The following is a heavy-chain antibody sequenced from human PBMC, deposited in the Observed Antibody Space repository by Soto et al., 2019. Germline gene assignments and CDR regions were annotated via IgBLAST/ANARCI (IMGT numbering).Heavy chain of an antibody. D-gene: IGHD1-26*01. CDR2: IYCSGST. V-gene: IGHV4-59*08. Sequence: QVQLQESGPGLVKPSETLSLTCTVSGGSISSYYWSWIRQPPGKGLEWIGYIYCSGSTNYNPSLKSRVTISVDTSKNQFSLKLSSVTAADTAVYYCARHYLAWEYYYFDYWGQGTLVTVSS. CDR3: ARHYLAWEYYYFDY. J-gene: IGHJ4*02. CDR1: GGSISSYY.